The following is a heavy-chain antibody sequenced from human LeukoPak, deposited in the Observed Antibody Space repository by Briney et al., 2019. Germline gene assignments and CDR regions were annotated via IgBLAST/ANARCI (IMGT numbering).Heavy chain of an antibody. J-gene: IGHJ3*02. V-gene: IGHV1-69*06. CDR2: IIPIFGTA. Sequence: GASVKVSCKASGGTFSSYAISWVRQAPGQGLEWMGGIIPIFGTANYAQKFQGRVTITADKSTSTAYMELSSLRSEDTAVYYCATDYYDSSGYYRGAGDAFDIWGQGTMVTVSS. CDR1: GGTFSSYA. CDR3: ATDYYDSSGYYRGAGDAFDI. D-gene: IGHD3-22*01.